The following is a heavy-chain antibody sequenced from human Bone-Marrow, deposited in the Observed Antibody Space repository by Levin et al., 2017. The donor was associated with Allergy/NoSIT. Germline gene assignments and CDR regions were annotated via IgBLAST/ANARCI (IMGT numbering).Heavy chain of an antibody. V-gene: IGHV3-64*01. Sequence: GGSLRLSCAASGFTFSSYAMHWVRQAPGKGLEYVSAISSNGGSTYYANSVKGRFTISRDNSKNTLYLQMGSLRAEDMAVYYCARDSEGFDGSGWYGAFDIWGQGTMVTVSS. J-gene: IGHJ3*02. CDR3: ARDSEGFDGSGWYGAFDI. CDR1: GFTFSSYA. D-gene: IGHD6-19*01. CDR2: ISSNGGST.